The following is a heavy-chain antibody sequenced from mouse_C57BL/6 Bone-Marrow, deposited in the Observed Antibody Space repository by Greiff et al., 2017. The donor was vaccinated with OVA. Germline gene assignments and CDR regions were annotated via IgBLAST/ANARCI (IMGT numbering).Heavy chain of an antibody. J-gene: IGHJ2*01. CDR3: ARSAYYGYPY. CDR2: IDPSDSYT. D-gene: IGHD2-9*01. CDR1: GYTFTSYW. V-gene: IGHV1-50*01. Sequence: QVQLQQPGAELVKPGASVKLSCKASGYTFTSYWMQWVKQRPGQGLEWIGEIDPSDSYTNYNQKFKGKATLTVDTSSSTAYMQLSSLTSEDSAVYDGARSAYYGYPYWGQGTTLTVSS.